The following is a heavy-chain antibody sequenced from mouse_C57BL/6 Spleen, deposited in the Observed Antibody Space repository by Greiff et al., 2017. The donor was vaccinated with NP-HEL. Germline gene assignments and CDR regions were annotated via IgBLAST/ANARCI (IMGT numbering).Heavy chain of an antibody. Sequence: EVKVVESGGGLVKPGGFLKLSCAASGFTFSSYTMSWVRQTPEKRLEWVATISGGGGNTYYPDSVKGRFTISRDNAKNTLYLQMSSLRSEDTALYYCARLTWAFDYWGQGTTLTVSS. CDR3: ARLTWAFDY. D-gene: IGHD4-1*01. CDR1: GFTFSSYT. CDR2: ISGGGGNT. V-gene: IGHV5-9*01. J-gene: IGHJ2*01.